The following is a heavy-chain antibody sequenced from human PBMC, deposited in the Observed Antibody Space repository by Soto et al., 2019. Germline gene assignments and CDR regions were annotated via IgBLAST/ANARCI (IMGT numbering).Heavy chain of an antibody. CDR3: AKDGHSMVATSWAPHDY. D-gene: IGHD5-12*01. J-gene: IGHJ4*02. Sequence: EVQLLESGGGLVQPGGSLRLSCAASGFTFSSYAMSWVRQVPGKGLEWVSAISGSGGSTYYADSVKGRFTISRDNSKNTLYLQMNSLRAEDTAVYYCAKDGHSMVATSWAPHDYWGQGTLVTVSS. V-gene: IGHV3-23*01. CDR2: ISGSGGST. CDR1: GFTFSSYA.